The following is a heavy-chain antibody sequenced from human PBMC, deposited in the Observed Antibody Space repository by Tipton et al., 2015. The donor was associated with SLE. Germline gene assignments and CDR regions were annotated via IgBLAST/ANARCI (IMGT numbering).Heavy chain of an antibody. J-gene: IGHJ2*01. Sequence: SLRLSCAASXXTXSSYXXXXXXQAPGKGLEWVSFIYSGGSSTYYADXVKGRFTISRDNSKNTLYLQMNSLRAEDTAVYYCAAXLDFALWGRGTLVTV. CDR3: AAXLDFAL. CDR1: XXTXSSYX. V-gene: IGHV3-23*03. CDR2: IYSGGSST.